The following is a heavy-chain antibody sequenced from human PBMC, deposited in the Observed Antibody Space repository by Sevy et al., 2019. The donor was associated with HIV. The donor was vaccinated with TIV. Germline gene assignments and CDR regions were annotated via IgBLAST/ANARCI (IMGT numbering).Heavy chain of an antibody. D-gene: IGHD2-2*01. CDR1: GDSITTYY. V-gene: IGHV4-59*08. J-gene: IGHJ3*02. Sequence: SETLSLTCSVSGDSITTYYWSWIRQHPGKGLEWIAYMFYSGNNNYNPSVKSRVTISADTSANQFSLNLSSVTAADTASYFCVRHGGLPVVPSTVYAFDIWGQGTMVTVSS. CDR2: MFYSGNN. CDR3: VRHGGLPVVPSTVYAFDI.